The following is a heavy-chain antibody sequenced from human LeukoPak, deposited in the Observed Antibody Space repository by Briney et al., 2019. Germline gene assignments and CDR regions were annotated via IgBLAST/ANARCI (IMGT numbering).Heavy chain of an antibody. D-gene: IGHD3-10*01. CDR1: GGSISSYY. CDR2: IFYSGST. CDR3: AREPRITMVRGVIIGYFDY. Sequence: SETLSLTCTVSGGSISSYYWSWIRQPPGKGLEWIGYIFYSGSTYYNPSLKSRVTISVDTSKNQFSLKLSSVTAADTAVYYCAREPRITMVRGVIIGYFDYWGQGTLVTVSS. J-gene: IGHJ4*02. V-gene: IGHV4-59*12.